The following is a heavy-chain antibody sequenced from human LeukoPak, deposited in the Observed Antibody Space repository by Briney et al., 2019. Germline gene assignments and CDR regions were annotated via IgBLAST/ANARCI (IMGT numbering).Heavy chain of an antibody. V-gene: IGHV4-61*01. CDR3: ARNGYYDFWSGQRDWFDP. CDR2: IYYSGST. Sequence: SETLSLTCTVSGGSVSSGSYYWSWIRQPPGKGLEWIGYIYYSGSTNYNPSLKSRVTISVDTSKNQFSLKLSSVTAADTAVYYCARNGYYDFWSGQRDWFDPWGQGTLVTVSS. CDR1: GGSVSSGSYY. J-gene: IGHJ5*02. D-gene: IGHD3-3*01.